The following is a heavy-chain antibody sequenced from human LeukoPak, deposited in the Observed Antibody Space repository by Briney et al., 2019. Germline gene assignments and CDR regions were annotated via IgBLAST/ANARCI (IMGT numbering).Heavy chain of an antibody. CDR3: AKGGYSYGYYYYYGMDV. D-gene: IGHD5-18*01. CDR1: GFTFSSYA. Sequence: GGSLRLSCAASGFTFSSYAMSWVRQAPGKGLEWVSTISGSGGSTYYADSVKGRFTISRDNSKNTLYLQMNSLRAEDTAVYYCAKGGYSYGYYYYYGMDVWGQGTTVTVSS. J-gene: IGHJ6*02. CDR2: ISGSGGST. V-gene: IGHV3-23*01.